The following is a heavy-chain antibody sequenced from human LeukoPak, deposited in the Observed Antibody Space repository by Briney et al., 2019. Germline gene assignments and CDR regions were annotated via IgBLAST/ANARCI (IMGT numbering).Heavy chain of an antibody. CDR3: ARGDTAMVEVDY. Sequence: ATVKVSCKASGYTFTSYYMHWVRQAPGQGLEWMGIINPSGGSTSYAQKFQGRVTMTRDTSTSTVYMELSSLRSEDKAVYYCARGDTAMVEVDYWGQGTLVTVSS. D-gene: IGHD5-18*01. J-gene: IGHJ4*02. V-gene: IGHV1-46*01. CDR1: GYTFTSYY. CDR2: INPSGGST.